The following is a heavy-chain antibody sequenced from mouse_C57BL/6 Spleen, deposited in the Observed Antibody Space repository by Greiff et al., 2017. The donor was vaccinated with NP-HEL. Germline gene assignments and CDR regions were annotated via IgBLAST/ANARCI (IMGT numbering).Heavy chain of an antibody. CDR1: GFTFSSYT. CDR2: ISGGGGNT. J-gene: IGHJ2*01. D-gene: IGHD3-3*01. CDR3: ARLGSFDY. V-gene: IGHV5-9*01. Sequence: VESGGGLVKPGGSLKLSCAASGFTFSSYTMSWVRQTPEKRLEWVATISGGGGNTYYPDSVKGRFTISRDNAKNTLYLQMSSLRSEDTALYYCARLGSFDYWGQGTTLTVSS.